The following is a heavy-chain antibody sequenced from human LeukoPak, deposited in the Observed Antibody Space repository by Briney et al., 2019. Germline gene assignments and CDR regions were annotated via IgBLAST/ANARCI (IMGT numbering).Heavy chain of an antibody. V-gene: IGHV4-59*01. CDR3: ARGQTXFGVATYFDY. Sequence: SETLSLTCTVSGGSISSYYWXXXXXXXXXXXXXXXXMXXXGSTNYNPSLXXXXXXXXDXXXXXXXLKXRSVTAAGTAVYYCARGQTXFGVATYFDYWGQGTLVTVSS. J-gene: IGHJ4*02. CDR2: MXXXGST. CDR1: GGSISSYY. D-gene: IGHD3-3*01.